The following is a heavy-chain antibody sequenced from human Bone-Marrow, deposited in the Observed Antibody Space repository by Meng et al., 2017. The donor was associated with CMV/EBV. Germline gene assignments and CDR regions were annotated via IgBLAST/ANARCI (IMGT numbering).Heavy chain of an antibody. V-gene: IGHV3-23*01. CDR2: ISGSGGST. Sequence: ASSGFTCSSSAMGWVRRAPGKGLGWVSAISGSGGSTYYADSVKGRFTISRDNSRNTLYLQMNSLRAEDTAVYYCAKDPPYYDSSGLQWGQGTLVTVSS. D-gene: IGHD3-22*01. CDR3: AKDPPYYDSSGLQ. J-gene: IGHJ4*02. CDR1: GFTCSSSA.